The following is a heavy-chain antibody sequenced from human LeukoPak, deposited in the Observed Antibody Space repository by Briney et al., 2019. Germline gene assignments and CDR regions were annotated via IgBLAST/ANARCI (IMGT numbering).Heavy chain of an antibody. Sequence: PSKTLSLTCTVSGGSISSYYWSWIRQPPGKGLEWIGYIYYSGSTNYNPSLKSRVTISVDTSKNQFSLKLSSVTAADTAVYYCARGARAKTTVYYYYYMDVWGKGTTVTVSS. D-gene: IGHD4-17*01. V-gene: IGHV4-59*01. CDR2: IYYSGST. CDR1: GGSISSYY. J-gene: IGHJ6*03. CDR3: ARGARAKTTVYYYYYMDV.